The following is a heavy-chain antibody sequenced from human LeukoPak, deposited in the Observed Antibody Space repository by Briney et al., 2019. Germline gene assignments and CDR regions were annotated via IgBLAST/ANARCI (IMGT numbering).Heavy chain of an antibody. V-gene: IGHV4-34*01. D-gene: IGHD2-21*01. Sequence: SETLSLTCAVYGGSFSGYYWSWIRQPPGKGLEWIGEINHSGSTNYNPSLKSRVTISVDTSKNQFSLKLSSVTAADTAVYYCARDSRTSWFDPWGQGTLVTVSS. CDR2: INHSGST. CDR1: GGSFSGYY. J-gene: IGHJ5*02. CDR3: ARDSRTSWFDP.